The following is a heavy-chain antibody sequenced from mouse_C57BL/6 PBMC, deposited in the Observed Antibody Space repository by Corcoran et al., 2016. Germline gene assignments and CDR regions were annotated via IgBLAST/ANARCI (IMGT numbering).Heavy chain of an antibody. Sequence: DVQLQESGPGLVKPSQSLSLTCSVTGYSITSGYYWNWIRQFPGNKLEWMGYISYDGSNNYNPSLKNRISITRDTSKNQFFLKLNSVTTEDTATYCCARAGTDWYFDVWGTGTTVTVSS. CDR3: ARAGTDWYFDV. CDR1: GYSITSGYY. D-gene: IGHD3-3*01. V-gene: IGHV3-6*01. CDR2: ISYDGSN. J-gene: IGHJ1*03.